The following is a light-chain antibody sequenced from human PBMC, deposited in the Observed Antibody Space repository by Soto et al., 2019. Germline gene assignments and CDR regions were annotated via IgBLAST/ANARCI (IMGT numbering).Light chain of an antibody. CDR3: QQRYSTPPWT. CDR2: AAS. V-gene: IGKV1-39*01. Sequence: DIQMTQSPSSLSASVGDRVTITCRASQSISTYLNWYQQKPGKAPKLLLYAASSLQSGVPSRFSGSGSGTDFTLSISSLQPEEFSTYYCQQRYSTPPWTFGQGTKVEMK. J-gene: IGKJ1*01. CDR1: QSISTY.